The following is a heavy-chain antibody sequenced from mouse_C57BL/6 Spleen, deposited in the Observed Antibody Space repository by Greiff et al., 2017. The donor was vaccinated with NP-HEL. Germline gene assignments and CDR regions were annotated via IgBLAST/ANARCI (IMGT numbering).Heavy chain of an antibody. V-gene: IGHV1-85*01. CDR1: GYTFTSYD. CDR2: IYPRDGST. Sequence: VQLQQSGPELVKPGASVKLSCKASGYTFTSYDINWVKQRPGQGLEWIGWIYPRDGSTKYNEKFKGKATLTVDTSSSTAYMELHSLTSEDSAVYFCARSGDGYPYYYAMDDWGQGTSVTVSS. CDR3: ARSGDGYPYYYAMDD. J-gene: IGHJ4*01. D-gene: IGHD2-3*01.